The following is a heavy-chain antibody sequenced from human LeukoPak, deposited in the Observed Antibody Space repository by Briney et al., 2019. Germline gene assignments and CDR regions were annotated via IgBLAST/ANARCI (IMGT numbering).Heavy chain of an antibody. D-gene: IGHD3-10*01. V-gene: IGHV1-69*05. J-gene: IGHJ5*02. CDR2: IIPIFGTA. CDR1: GGTFSSYA. Sequence: ASVKVSCKASGGTFSSYAISWVRQAPGHGLEWMGGIIPIFGTANYAQKFQGRVTITTDESTSTAYMELSSLRSEDTAVYYCARNYMYYGSGVEWFDPWGQGTLVTVSS. CDR3: ARNYMYYGSGVEWFDP.